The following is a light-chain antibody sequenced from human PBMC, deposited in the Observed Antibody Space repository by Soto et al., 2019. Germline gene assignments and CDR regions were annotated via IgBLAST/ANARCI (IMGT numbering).Light chain of an antibody. J-gene: IGLJ1*01. CDR3: CSYRSSSTTDLYV. Sequence: QSALTQPRSVSGSPGQSVTISCTGTSSDVGGYNYVSWYQQHPGKAPKLMIYDVSKRPSGVPDRFSGSKSGNTASLTISGLQAEDEADYYSCSYRSSSTTDLYVFGSGTKVTVL. CDR1: SSDVGGYNY. CDR2: DVS. V-gene: IGLV2-11*01.